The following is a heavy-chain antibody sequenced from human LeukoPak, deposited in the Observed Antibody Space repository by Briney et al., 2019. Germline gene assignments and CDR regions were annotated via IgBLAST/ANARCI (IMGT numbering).Heavy chain of an antibody. Sequence: SETLSLTCTVSGGSLSSYYWSWIRQPPGKGLEWIGYIYYSGSTNYNPSLKSRVTISVDTSKNQFSLKLSSVTAADTAVYYCARDAGAQYYFDYWGQGTLVTVSS. V-gene: IGHV4-59*01. CDR2: IYYSGST. J-gene: IGHJ4*02. CDR1: GGSLSSYY. CDR3: ARDAGAQYYFDY. D-gene: IGHD3-10*01.